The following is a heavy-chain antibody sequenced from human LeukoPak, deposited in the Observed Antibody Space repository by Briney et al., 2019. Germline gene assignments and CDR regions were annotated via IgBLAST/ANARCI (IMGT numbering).Heavy chain of an antibody. D-gene: IGHD6-13*01. CDR3: VRERLYTSSWGFQF. CDR2: FYSSVST. Sequence: PSETLSLTCTVSGGSIRSYYWSWIRQPAGKGLGWIGRFYSSVSTNYNPSLKSRVSMSVDTSKNLFFLNLTSVTAADTGVYFCVRERLYTSSWGFQFWGQGALVSVSS. V-gene: IGHV4-4*07. CDR1: GGSIRSYY. J-gene: IGHJ1*01.